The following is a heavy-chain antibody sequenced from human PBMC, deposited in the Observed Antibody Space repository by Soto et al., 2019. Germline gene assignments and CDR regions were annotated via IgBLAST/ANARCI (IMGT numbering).Heavy chain of an antibody. CDR3: TRANWYSEY. V-gene: IGHV4-59*11. CDR1: GGSLSNHY. J-gene: IGHJ4*02. D-gene: IGHD7-27*01. CDR2: IYYNGNT. Sequence: PSETLSLTCTVSGGSLSNHYWSWIRQPPGKGLEWIGYIYYNGNTNYNPPLKSRVTMSVDTSKNQISLKLSSVTAADTAVYYCTRANWYSEYWGQGTLVTVSS.